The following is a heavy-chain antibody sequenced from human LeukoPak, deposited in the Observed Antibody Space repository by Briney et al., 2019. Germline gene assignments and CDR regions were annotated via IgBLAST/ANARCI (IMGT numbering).Heavy chain of an antibody. CDR3: ARVKGSAATRGD. CDR1: GYTFTAFY. CDR2: IKANSGAT. V-gene: IGHV1-2*02. Sequence: ASVKVSCNTSGYTFTAFYVHWVRRAPGQGLEWMGLIKANSGATKYAQRFQGRVTMTRDTSINTAYMELSRLTSDDTAVYYCARVKGSAATRGDWGQGTLVTVSS. D-gene: IGHD1-7*01. J-gene: IGHJ4*02.